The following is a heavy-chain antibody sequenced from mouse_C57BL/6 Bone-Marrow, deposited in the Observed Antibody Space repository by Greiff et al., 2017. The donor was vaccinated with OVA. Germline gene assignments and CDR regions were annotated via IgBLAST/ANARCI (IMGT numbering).Heavy chain of an antibody. J-gene: IGHJ1*03. CDR1: GFTFSSYA. CDR3: ARDQGNYWYFDV. CDR2: ISDGGSYT. Sequence: EVKLMESGGGLVKPGGSLKLSCAASGFTFSSYAMSWVRQTPEKRLEWVATISDGGSYTYSPDNVKGRFTISRDNAKNNLYLQMSHLKSEDTAMYYCARDQGNYWYFDVWGTGTTVTVSS. D-gene: IGHD2-1*01. V-gene: IGHV5-4*01.